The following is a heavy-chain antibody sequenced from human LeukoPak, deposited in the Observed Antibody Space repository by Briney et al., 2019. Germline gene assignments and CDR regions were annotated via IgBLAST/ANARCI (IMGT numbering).Heavy chain of an antibody. CDR3: AAAGNYRFDY. Sequence: GGSLRLSCTGSGFTFSDSGINWVRQAPGKGLVWVSRINGDGSTTNYADSVKGRLTISRDNPQDTLYLQMNTLRAEDTAVYSCAAAGNYRFDYWGQGTLVTVSS. CDR1: GFTFSDSG. J-gene: IGHJ4*02. D-gene: IGHD3-10*01. CDR2: INGDGSTT. V-gene: IGHV3-74*01.